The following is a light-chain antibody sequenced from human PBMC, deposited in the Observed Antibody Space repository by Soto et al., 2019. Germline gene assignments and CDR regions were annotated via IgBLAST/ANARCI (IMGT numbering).Light chain of an antibody. J-gene: IGKJ4*01. CDR3: XXYYGTPLT. V-gene: IGKV4-1*01. CDR2: WAS. CDR1: QSLLSNGKNY. Sequence: DIVLTQSPDSLAVSLGERATIKCKSSQSLLSNGKNYLVWHQQKPGQPPKVLISWASSRSSAVPDRFSGSGXGXXXXXXXXXLXAEXVXXYYCXXYYGTPLTFGGGTKVQIK.